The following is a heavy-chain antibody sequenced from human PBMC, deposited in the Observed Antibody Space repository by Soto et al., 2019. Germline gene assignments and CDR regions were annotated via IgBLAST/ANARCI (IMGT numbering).Heavy chain of an antibody. CDR2: ISAYNGNT. Sequence: QVQLVQSGAEVKKPGASVKVSCKASGYTFTSYGISWVRQAPGQGLEWMGWISAYNGNTNYAQKLQGRVTMTTDTSTSTAYRELRSLRSDDTAVYYCARELEVVTGTYYYYGMDVWGQGTTVTVSS. CDR1: GYTFTSYG. J-gene: IGHJ6*02. V-gene: IGHV1-18*01. CDR3: ARELEVVTGTYYYYGMDV. D-gene: IGHD2-15*01.